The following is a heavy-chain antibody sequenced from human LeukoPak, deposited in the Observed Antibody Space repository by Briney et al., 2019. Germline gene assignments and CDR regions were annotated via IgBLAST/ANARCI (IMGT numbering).Heavy chain of an antibody. D-gene: IGHD3-22*01. Sequence: PGGSLRLSCAASGFTFSSYAMHWVRQAPGTGLEWVAVISYDGSNKYYADSVKGRFTISRDNSKNTLYLQMNSLRAEDTAVYYCARQGYDSSEDAFDIWGQGTMVTVSS. CDR2: ISYDGSNK. CDR1: GFTFSSYA. CDR3: ARQGYDSSEDAFDI. V-gene: IGHV3-30-3*01. J-gene: IGHJ3*02.